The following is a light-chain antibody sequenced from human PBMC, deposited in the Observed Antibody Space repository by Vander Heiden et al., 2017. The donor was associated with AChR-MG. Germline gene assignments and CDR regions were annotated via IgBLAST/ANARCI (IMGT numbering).Light chain of an antibody. CDR2: GAS. CDR3: QQYNDWPLT. J-gene: IGKJ4*01. Sequence: EIASTQSPATLSVSPGERATLSCRASQSVSSNLAWYQQKPGQAPRLLIYGASTRATGIPARFSGSESGTEFTLTISSLRSEDFAVYYCQQYNDWPLTFGGGTKVEIK. CDR1: QSVSSN. V-gene: IGKV3-15*01.